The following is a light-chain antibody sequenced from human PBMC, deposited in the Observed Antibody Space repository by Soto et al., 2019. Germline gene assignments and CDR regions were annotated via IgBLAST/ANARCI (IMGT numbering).Light chain of an antibody. CDR2: TSN. Sequence: QSVLTQPPSASGTPGQRVTISCSGSNSTIGNNKVNWYQQLPGTAPKLLIYTSNQRPSGVPDRFSGSKSGTSASLAISGLQSEDEADYYCATWDDSLHGYVFGTGTKVTVL. CDR1: NSTIGNNK. J-gene: IGLJ1*01. V-gene: IGLV1-44*01. CDR3: ATWDDSLHGYV.